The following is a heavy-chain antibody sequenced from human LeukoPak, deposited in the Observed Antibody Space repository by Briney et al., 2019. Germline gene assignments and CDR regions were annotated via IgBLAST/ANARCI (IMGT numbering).Heavy chain of an antibody. CDR2: IYYSGST. V-gene: IGHV4-39*01. CDR3: ARRVGYSYGYRYNWFDP. Sequence: SETLSLTCAVYGGSFSGYYWGWIRQPPGKGLEWIGSIYYSGSTYYNPSLKSRVTISVDTSKNQFSLKLSSVTAADTAVYYCARRVGYSYGYRYNWFDPWGQGTLVTVSS. J-gene: IGHJ5*02. CDR1: GGSFSGYY. D-gene: IGHD5-18*01.